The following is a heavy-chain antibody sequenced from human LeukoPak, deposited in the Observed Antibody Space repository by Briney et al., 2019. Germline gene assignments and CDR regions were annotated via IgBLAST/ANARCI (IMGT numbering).Heavy chain of an antibody. CDR3: ARDRRVTLGYYYGMDV. CDR1: GYTFTSYY. D-gene: IGHD7-27*01. V-gene: IGHV1-46*01. CDR2: INPSGGST. Sequence: ASVKVSCKASGYTFTSYYMHWVRQAPGQGLEWMGIINPSGGSTSYAQKFQGRVTMTRDTSTSTVYMELSSLRSGDTAVYYCARDRRVTLGYYYGMDVWGQGTTVTVSS. J-gene: IGHJ6*02.